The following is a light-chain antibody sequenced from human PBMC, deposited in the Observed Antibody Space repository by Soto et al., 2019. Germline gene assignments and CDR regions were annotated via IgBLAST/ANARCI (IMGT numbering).Light chain of an antibody. J-gene: IGKJ4*01. CDR2: GAS. Sequence: EIVMTQSPATLSVSPGDRVTLSCRASQNIDNNLAWYQQRPGQPPRLLIYGASTRANGIPARVSGSGSGTEFTLTISSLQSEDFAVYCCQQYNNWPPLTFGGGTKVEIK. CDR1: QNIDNN. V-gene: IGKV3D-15*01. CDR3: QQYNNWPPLT.